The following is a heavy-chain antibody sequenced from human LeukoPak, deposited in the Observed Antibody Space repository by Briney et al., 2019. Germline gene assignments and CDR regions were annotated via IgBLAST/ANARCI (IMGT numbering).Heavy chain of an antibody. CDR1: GFTFSSYG. V-gene: IGHV3-23*01. Sequence: GGSLRLSCAASGFTFSSYGMHWVRQAPGKGLEWVSAISNTGGSTYYADSVKGRFTISRDKSKNTLSLQMNSLRAEDTAVYYCAQQVGYCSSGSCYFTYWGQGTLVTVSS. J-gene: IGHJ1*01. CDR2: ISNTGGST. CDR3: AQQVGYCSSGSCYFTY. D-gene: IGHD2-15*01.